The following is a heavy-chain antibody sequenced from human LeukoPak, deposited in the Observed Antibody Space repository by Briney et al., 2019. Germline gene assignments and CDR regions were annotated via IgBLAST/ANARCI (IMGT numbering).Heavy chain of an antibody. CDR2: ISSSSSTI. D-gene: IGHD3-3*01. Sequence: PGGSLRLSCAASGFTFSSYSMNWVRQAPGKGLEWVSYISSSSSTIYYADSVKGRFTISRDNAKNSLYLQMNSLRAEDTAVYYCARDVNYDFWSGYYTYYYYYYMDVLGKGTTVTVSS. CDR3: ARDVNYDFWSGYYTYYYYYYMDV. CDR1: GFTFSSYS. V-gene: IGHV3-48*04. J-gene: IGHJ6*03.